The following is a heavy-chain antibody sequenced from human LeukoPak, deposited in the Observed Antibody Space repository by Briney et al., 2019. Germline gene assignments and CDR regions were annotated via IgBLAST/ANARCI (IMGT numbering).Heavy chain of an antibody. CDR3: ASELRNYYYYFSGMDV. J-gene: IGHJ6*02. CDR2: IKQDGSEK. Sequence: PGGSLRLSCAASGFTFSNYWMRWVRQAPGKGLEWVDHIKQDGSEKYYVDSVKGRFTISRDNAKNTLYLEMNSLRAEDTAVYYCASELRNYYYYFSGMDVWGQGSTVTVS. V-gene: IGHV3-7*01. D-gene: IGHD3-16*01. CDR1: GFTFSNYW.